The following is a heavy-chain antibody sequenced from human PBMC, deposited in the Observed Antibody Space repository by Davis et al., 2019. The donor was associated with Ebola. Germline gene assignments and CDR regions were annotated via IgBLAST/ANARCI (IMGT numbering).Heavy chain of an antibody. CDR1: GFTFSSYD. CDR2: IGTAGDT. J-gene: IGHJ4*02. V-gene: IGHV3-13*01. Sequence: GESLKISCAASGFTFSSYDMHWVRQATGKGLEWVSAIGTAGDTYYPGSVKGRFTISRENAKNSLYLQMSSLRAGDTAVYYCARGRRGYYFDYWGQGTLVTVSS. CDR3: ARGRRGYYFDY.